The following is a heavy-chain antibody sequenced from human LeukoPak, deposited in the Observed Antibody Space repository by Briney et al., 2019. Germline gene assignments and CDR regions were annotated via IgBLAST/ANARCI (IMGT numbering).Heavy chain of an antibody. J-gene: IGHJ6*03. CDR1: GGSISSYY. Sequence: SETLSLTCTVSGGSISSYYWTWIRQPAGKGLEWIGRIYTTGSTNYNPSLNSRVTMSVDTSKNQFSLKLSSVTAADTAVYYCARQSPQTGPRSHYYYMDVWGKGTTVTVSS. D-gene: IGHD3-9*01. V-gene: IGHV4-4*07. CDR2: IYTTGST. CDR3: ARQSPQTGPRSHYYYMDV.